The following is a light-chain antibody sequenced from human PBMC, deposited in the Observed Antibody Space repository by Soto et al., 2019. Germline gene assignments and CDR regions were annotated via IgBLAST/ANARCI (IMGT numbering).Light chain of an antibody. Sequence: QPVLTEPPSVSGAPGQRVTISCTGSSSNIGAGYDVHWYQHLPGTAPKLLIYGNTNRPSGVPDRFSGSKSGTSASLAITGLRAEDEADYYCQSYDSSLSAVVFGGGTKLTVL. V-gene: IGLV1-40*01. J-gene: IGLJ2*01. CDR1: SSNIGAGYD. CDR2: GNT. CDR3: QSYDSSLSAVV.